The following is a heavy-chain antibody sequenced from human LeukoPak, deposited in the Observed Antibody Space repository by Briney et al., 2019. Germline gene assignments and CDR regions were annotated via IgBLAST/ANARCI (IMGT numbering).Heavy chain of an antibody. V-gene: IGHV4-34*01. CDR3: ARASKVPYYHMDV. CDR2: INHSGST. Sequence: SETLSLTCAVYGGSFSGYYWSWIRQPPGKGLDWIGEINHSGSTNYNPSLKSRVTISVDTSKNQFSLKLSSVTAADTAVYYCARASKVPYYHMDVWGKGTTVTVSS. J-gene: IGHJ6*03. CDR1: GGSFSGYY.